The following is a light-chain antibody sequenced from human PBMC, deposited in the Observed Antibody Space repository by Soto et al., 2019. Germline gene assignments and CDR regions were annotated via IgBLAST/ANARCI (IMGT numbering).Light chain of an antibody. CDR1: QSSSSY. CDR3: QQSYSTPWT. V-gene: IGKV1-39*01. J-gene: IGKJ1*01. CDR2: AAS. Sequence: IQMTQSPSSLSASVGDRVTITCRASQSSSSYLNWYQQKPGKAPKLLIYAASSLQSGVPSRFSGSGSGTDFTLTISSLQPEDFATYYCQQSYSTPWTFGQGTQVDIK.